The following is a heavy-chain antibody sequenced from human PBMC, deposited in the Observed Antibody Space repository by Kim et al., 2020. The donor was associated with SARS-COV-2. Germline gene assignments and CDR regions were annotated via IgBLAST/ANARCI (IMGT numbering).Heavy chain of an antibody. D-gene: IGHD3-22*01. V-gene: IGHV4-31*03. CDR1: GGSISSGGYY. Sequence: SETLSHTCTVSGGSISSGGYYWSWIRQHPGKGLEWIGYIYYSGSTYYNPSLKSRVTISVDTSKNQFSLKLSSVTAADTAVYYCARAPGLGTMIVVVTHFDYWGQGTLVTVSS. CDR3: ARAPGLGTMIVVVTHFDY. J-gene: IGHJ4*02. CDR2: IYYSGST.